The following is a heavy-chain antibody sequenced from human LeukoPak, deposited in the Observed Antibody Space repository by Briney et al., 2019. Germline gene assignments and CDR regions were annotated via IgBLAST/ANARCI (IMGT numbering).Heavy chain of an antibody. V-gene: IGHV1-69*04. CDR2: IIPILGIA. Sequence: ASVKVSCKASGGTFSSYTISWVRQAPGQGLEWMGRIIPILGIANYAQKFQGRVTITADKSTSTAYMELSSLRSEDTAVYYCARDKRAAGTDAFDIWGQGTMVTVSP. D-gene: IGHD6-13*01. CDR1: GGTFSSYT. CDR3: ARDKRAAGTDAFDI. J-gene: IGHJ3*02.